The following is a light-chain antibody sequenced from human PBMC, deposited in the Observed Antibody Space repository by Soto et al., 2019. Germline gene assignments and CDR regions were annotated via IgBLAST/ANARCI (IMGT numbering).Light chain of an antibody. V-gene: IGKV1-6*01. CDR3: LQDYNYPLT. J-gene: IGKJ4*01. Sequence: AIQMTQSPSSLSASVGDRVTITCRASQGIGYDLAWYQQKPGTAPKLLLYTTSNLQNGVPSRFSGSGSGTNFTLTISSLQPEDFATYYCLQDYNYPLTVGGGTKVDIK. CDR2: TTS. CDR1: QGIGYD.